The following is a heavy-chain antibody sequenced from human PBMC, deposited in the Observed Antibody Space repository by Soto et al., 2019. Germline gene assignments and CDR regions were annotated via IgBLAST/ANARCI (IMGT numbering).Heavy chain of an antibody. CDR2: IYWADDK. J-gene: IGHJ4*02. Sequence: SCPTLVNPTQTLTLTCTFSGFSITGNGEGVGWIRQPPGKALEWLALIYWADDKRYSPSLRNRLTITLDNSKDQVILTMTDMGPADTATYYCAHGYVQLLATFHYFDSWGQGTQVTVS. V-gene: IGHV2-5*02. CDR3: AHGYVQLLATFHYFDS. CDR1: GFSITGNGEG. D-gene: IGHD2-2*01.